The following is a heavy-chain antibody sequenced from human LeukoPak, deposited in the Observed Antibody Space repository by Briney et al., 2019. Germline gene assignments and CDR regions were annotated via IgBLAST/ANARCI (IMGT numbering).Heavy chain of an antibody. CDR3: ARDGRYCIITSCYGYYGMDV. CDR2: INQDGSEK. V-gene: IGHV3-7*05. CDR1: GFTFSSYW. Sequence: GGSLRLSCAASGFTFSSYWVTWVRQAPGKGLAWVANINQDGSEKYYVDSVKGRFTISRQNSKNTVDLQMNSLRPEDTAVYYCARDGRYCIITSCYGYYGMDVWGQGTTVTVSS. J-gene: IGHJ6*02. D-gene: IGHD2-2*01.